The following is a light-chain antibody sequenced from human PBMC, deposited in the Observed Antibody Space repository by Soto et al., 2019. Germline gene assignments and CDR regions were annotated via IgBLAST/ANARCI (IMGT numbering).Light chain of an antibody. CDR3: QQYKDWPLYT. V-gene: IGKV3-15*01. J-gene: IGKJ2*01. CDR1: QRLSGN. CDR2: GAS. Sequence: EIVMTQSPATLSVSPGERVTLSCRANQRLSGNLAWYQQKPGQAPRLLIYGASIRATGIPARFSGSGSGTEFTLTIRDLQPEDFAAYYCQQYKDWPLYTFGQGTKLEI.